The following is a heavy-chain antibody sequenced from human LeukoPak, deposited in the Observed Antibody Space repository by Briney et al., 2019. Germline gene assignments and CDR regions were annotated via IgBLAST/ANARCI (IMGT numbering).Heavy chain of an antibody. CDR1: GFTFSSYA. J-gene: IGHJ4*02. CDR3: ARGSGIAVALTY. Sequence: PVGSLRLSCAASGFTFSSYAMHWVCQAPGKGLEWVAVISYDGSNKYYADSVKGRFTISRDNSKNTLYLQMNSLRAEDTAVYYCARGSGIAVALTYWGQGTLVTVSS. D-gene: IGHD6-19*01. CDR2: ISYDGSNK. V-gene: IGHV3-30-3*01.